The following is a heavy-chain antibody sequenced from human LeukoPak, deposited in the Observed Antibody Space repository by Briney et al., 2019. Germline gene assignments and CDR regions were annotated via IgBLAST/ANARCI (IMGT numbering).Heavy chain of an antibody. CDR3: ARGRLWNFNDGFDI. CDR1: GDTFNSYD. Sequence: ASVKVSCKASGDTFNSYDINWVRQAPGLGLEWMGWINSKSRNTGYAEQFQGRVTITGDASISTAYMELRSLTSNDTAVYYCARGRLWNFNDGFDIWGQGTMVTVSS. D-gene: IGHD2-21*01. V-gene: IGHV1-8*03. CDR2: INSKSRNT. J-gene: IGHJ3*02.